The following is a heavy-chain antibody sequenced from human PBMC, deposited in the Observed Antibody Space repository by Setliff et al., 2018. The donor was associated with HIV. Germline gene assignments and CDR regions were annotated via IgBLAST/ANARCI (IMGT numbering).Heavy chain of an antibody. V-gene: IGHV4-38-2*02. CDR1: GYSISSGYY. CDR3: VSQYGSGSYLNY. CDR2: IYHSGIT. Sequence: SETLSLTCTVSGYSISSGYYWGWIRQPPGKGLEWIGSIYHSGITYYNSSLKSRVTISVDTSRNQFSLDLSSVTAADTAVYFCVSQYGSGSYLNYWSQGTLVTVSS. J-gene: IGHJ4*02. D-gene: IGHD3-10*01.